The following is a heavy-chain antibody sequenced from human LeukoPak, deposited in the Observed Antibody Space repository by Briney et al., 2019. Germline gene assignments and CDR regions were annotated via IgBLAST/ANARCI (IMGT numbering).Heavy chain of an antibody. Sequence: SETLSLTCAVYGGSFSGHYWSWIRQPPGKGLEWIGEINHSGSTNYNPSLKSRVTMSVDTSKNQFSLKLSSVTAADTAVYYCATSTTYHPFYYYYMDVWGKGTTVTISS. V-gene: IGHV4-34*01. CDR3: ATSTTYHPFYYYYMDV. J-gene: IGHJ6*03. CDR1: GGSFSGHY. CDR2: INHSGST. D-gene: IGHD1-1*01.